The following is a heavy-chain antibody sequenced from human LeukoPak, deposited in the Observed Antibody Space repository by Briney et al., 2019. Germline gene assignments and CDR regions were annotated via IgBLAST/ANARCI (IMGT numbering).Heavy chain of an antibody. CDR2: IYYSGNT. CDR3: ARHSSYDILTGYLEGWFDP. Sequence: PSETLSLTCTASGGSISSYYWSWIRQPPGKGLEWVGYIYYSGNTNYNPSLKSRVTISVDTSKNQFSLKLSSVTAADTAVYYCARHSSYDILTGYLEGWFDPWGQGTLVTVSS. V-gene: IGHV4-59*08. J-gene: IGHJ5*02. CDR1: GGSISSYY. D-gene: IGHD3-9*01.